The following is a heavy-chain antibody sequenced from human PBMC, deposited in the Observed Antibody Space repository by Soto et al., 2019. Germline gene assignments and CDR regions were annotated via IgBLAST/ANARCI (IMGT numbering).Heavy chain of an antibody. V-gene: IGHV3-23*01. CDR1: GFTFSSYA. CDR3: AVSHILVPAALWTAPYYYYGMDV. D-gene: IGHD2-2*01. CDR2: ISGSGGST. Sequence: GGSLRLSCAASGFTFSSYAMSWVRQAPGKGLEWVSAISGSGGSTYYADSVKGRFTISRDNSKNTLYLQMNSLRAEDTAVYYCAVSHILVPAALWTAPYYYYGMDVWGQGTTVTVSS. J-gene: IGHJ6*02.